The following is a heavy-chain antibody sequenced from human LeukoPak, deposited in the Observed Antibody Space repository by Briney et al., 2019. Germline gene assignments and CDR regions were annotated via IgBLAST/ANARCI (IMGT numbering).Heavy chain of an antibody. CDR3: ASNEWSGSYSHDAFDI. Sequence: SQTLSLTCTVSGVSISSGGYYWSWIRQPPGKGLEWIGYIYHSGSTYYNPSLKSRVTISVDRSKNQFSLKLSSVTAADTAVYYCASNEWSGSYSHDAFDIWGQGTMVTVSS. CDR1: GVSISSGGYY. CDR2: IYHSGST. V-gene: IGHV4-30-2*01. D-gene: IGHD1-26*01. J-gene: IGHJ3*02.